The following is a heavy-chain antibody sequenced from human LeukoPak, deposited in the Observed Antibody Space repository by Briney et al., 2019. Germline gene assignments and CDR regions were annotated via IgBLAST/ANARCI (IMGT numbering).Heavy chain of an antibody. CDR3: AKDPRIYDFWSGYQTPHGNWFDP. Sequence: PGGSLRLSCAASGFTFSSYSMNWVRQAPGKGLEWVSYISSSSSTIYYADSVKGRFTISRDNAKNSLYLQMNSLRDEDTAVYYCAKDPRIYDFWSGYQTPHGNWFDPWGQGTLVTVSS. J-gene: IGHJ5*02. CDR2: ISSSSSTI. V-gene: IGHV3-48*02. D-gene: IGHD3-3*01. CDR1: GFTFSSYS.